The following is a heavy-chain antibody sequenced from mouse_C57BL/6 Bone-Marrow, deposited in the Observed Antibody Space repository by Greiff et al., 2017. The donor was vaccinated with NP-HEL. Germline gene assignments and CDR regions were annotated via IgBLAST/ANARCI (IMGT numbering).Heavy chain of an antibody. CDR1: GYTFTSYG. D-gene: IGHD1-1*01. CDR2: IYPRSGNT. Sequence: VQLQQSGAELARPGASVKLSCKASGYTFTSYGISWVKQRTGQGLEWIGEIYPRSGNTYYNEKFKGKATLTADKSSSTAYMELRSLTSEDSAVYFCERDYYGNEDYYAMDYWGQGTSVTVSS. CDR3: ERDYYGNEDYYAMDY. J-gene: IGHJ4*01. V-gene: IGHV1-81*01.